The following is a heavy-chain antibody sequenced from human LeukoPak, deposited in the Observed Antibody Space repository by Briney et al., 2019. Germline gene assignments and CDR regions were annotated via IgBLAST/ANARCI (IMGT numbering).Heavy chain of an antibody. CDR2: INHSGST. D-gene: IGHD2-15*01. V-gene: IGHV4-34*01. J-gene: IGHJ4*02. CDR1: GESFSGYY. Sequence: PSETLSLTCAVYGESFSGYYWSWIRQPPGKGLEWIGEINHSGSTNYNPSLKSRVTISVDTSKNQFSLNLTSVTAADTAVYYCARSPVKYSYYFDYWGQGTLVTVSS. CDR3: ARSPVKYSYYFDY.